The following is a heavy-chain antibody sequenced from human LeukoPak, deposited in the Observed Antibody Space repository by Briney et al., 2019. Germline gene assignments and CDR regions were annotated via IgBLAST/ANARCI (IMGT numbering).Heavy chain of an antibody. CDR1: EFTFGSYW. J-gene: IGHJ6*04. V-gene: IGHV3-7*01. D-gene: IGHD3-10*02. CDR2: IKQDGSEK. Sequence: PGGSLRLSCAASEFTFGSYWMSWVRQAPGKGLEWVANIKQDGSEKYYVDSVKGRFTISRDNAKNSLYLQMNSLRAEDTAVYYCAELGITMIGGVWGKGTTVTISS. CDR3: AELGITMIGGV.